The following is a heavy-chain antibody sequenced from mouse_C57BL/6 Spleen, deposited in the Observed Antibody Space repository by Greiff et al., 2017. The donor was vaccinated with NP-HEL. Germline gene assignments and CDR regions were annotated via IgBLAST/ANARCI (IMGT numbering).Heavy chain of an antibody. J-gene: IGHJ3*01. D-gene: IGHD1-1*01. Sequence: QVHVKQPGAELVKPGASVKMSCKASGYTFTSYWITWVKQRPGQGLEWIGDIYPGSGSTNYNAKFKSKATLTVDTSSSTAYMQLSSLTSEDSAVYYCAREGYYGSSYVGFAYWGQGTLVTVSA. CDR3: AREGYYGSSYVGFAY. V-gene: IGHV1-55*01. CDR2: IYPGSGST. CDR1: GYTFTSYW.